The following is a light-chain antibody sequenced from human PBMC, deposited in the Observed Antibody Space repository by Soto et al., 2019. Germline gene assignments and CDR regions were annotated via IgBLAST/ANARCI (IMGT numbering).Light chain of an antibody. J-gene: IGKJ4*01. CDR2: DAS. CDR3: QQRSNWPPLT. V-gene: IGKV3-11*01. CDR1: LSVSSS. Sequence: EIVLTQSPATLSLSPGERATLSCRASLSVSSSLAWYQQKLGQVPRLLIFDASNRATGIPARFSGSGSGTDFTLTISSLEPEDFAVYYSQQRSNWPPLTFGGGTKVEIK.